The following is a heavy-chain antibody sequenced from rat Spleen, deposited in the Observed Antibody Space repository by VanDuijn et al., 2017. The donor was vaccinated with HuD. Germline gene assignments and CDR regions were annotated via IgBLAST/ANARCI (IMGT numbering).Heavy chain of an antibody. CDR1: GFTFSSFP. V-gene: IGHV5-46*01. J-gene: IGHJ1*01. D-gene: IGHD2-2*01. CDR2: ISPSGDSN. CDR3: ARAGYLRDWYFDF. Sequence: EVQLVESGGGLVQPGRSLKLSCAASGFTFSSFPMAWVRQAPKKGLEWVATISPSGDSNYSRDSVKGRFTISRDNTKNTLYLQMDNLRSEDTATYYCARAGYLRDWYFDFWGPGTMVTVSS.